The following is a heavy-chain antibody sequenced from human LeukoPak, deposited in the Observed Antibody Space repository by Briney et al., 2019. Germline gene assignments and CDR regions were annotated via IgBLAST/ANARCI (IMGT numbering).Heavy chain of an antibody. V-gene: IGHV5-51*01. J-gene: IGHJ2*01. Sequence: GESLKISCKGSGYSFTSYWIGWVRQMPGKGLEWMGIIYPGDSDTRYSPSFQGQVTISADKSINTAFVQWSSLKASDTAIYYCARRTPEYTNRWYFDLWGRGTLVTVSS. D-gene: IGHD6-6*01. CDR2: IYPGDSDT. CDR1: GYSFTSYW. CDR3: ARRTPEYTNRWYFDL.